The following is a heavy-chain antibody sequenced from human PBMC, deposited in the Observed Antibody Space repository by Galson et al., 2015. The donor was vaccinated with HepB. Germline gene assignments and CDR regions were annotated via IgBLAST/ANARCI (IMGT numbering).Heavy chain of an antibody. D-gene: IGHD7-27*01. Sequence: ETLSLTCTVSGGSFDTYLWGWVRQSPGKGLEWIGNIYYTGSTKYNPSLKSRVTISADTSKSQFSLRLSSVTAADTGIYYCVRDLEGPTGVLGHWGPGTLVTVSS. CDR3: VRDLEGPTGVLGH. CDR2: IYYTGST. CDR1: GGSFDTYL. V-gene: IGHV4-4*08. J-gene: IGHJ4*02.